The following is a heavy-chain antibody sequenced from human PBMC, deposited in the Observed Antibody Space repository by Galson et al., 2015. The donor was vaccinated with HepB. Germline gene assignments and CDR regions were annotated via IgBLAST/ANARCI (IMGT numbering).Heavy chain of an antibody. CDR3: ARYSSGNYGDY. V-gene: IGHV3-7*01. Sequence: SLRLSCAASGFTFSRYWMSWVRQAPGKGLEWVANIKHDGSEKYYVDSVKGRFTISRDNSKNSLYLQVNSRRAEDTAVYYCARYSSGNYGDYWGQGTLVTVSS. J-gene: IGHJ4*02. CDR1: GFTFSRYW. CDR2: IKHDGSEK. D-gene: IGHD1-26*01.